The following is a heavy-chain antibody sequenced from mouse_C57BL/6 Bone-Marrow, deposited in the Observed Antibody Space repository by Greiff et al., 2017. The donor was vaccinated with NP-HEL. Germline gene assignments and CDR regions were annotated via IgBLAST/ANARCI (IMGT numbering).Heavy chain of an antibody. CDR2: ISSGGSYT. D-gene: IGHD4-1*01. CDR1: GFTFSSYG. CDR3: ARQGTAFYAMDY. V-gene: IGHV5-6*01. J-gene: IGHJ4*01. Sequence: EVHLVESGGDLVKPGGSLKLSCAASGFTFSSYGMSWVRQTPDQRLEWVATISSGGSYTYYPDSVKGRFTISRDNAKNTLYLQMSSLKSEDTAMYYCARQGTAFYAMDYWGQGTSVTVSS.